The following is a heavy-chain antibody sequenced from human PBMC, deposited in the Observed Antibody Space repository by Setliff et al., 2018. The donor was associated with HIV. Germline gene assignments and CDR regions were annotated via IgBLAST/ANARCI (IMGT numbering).Heavy chain of an antibody. CDR1: GASISSYY. Sequence: SETLSLTCNVSGASISSYYWTWIRQSPGNRLECLGYITDSGNTNYNPSLRLRVTISADTSNNQVSLRLRSVTAADTAVYYCSRETQQSYNIVTGYNYYYGIDVWGQGTTVTVSS. D-gene: IGHD3-9*01. J-gene: IGHJ6*02. V-gene: IGHV4-59*01. CDR3: SRETQQSYNIVTGYNYYYGIDV. CDR2: ITDSGNT.